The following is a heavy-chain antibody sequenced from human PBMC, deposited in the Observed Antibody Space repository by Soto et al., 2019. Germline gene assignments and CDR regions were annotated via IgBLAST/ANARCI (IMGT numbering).Heavy chain of an antibody. CDR1: GFTFSSYG. V-gene: IGHV3-30*18. D-gene: IGHD5-12*01. J-gene: IGHJ4*02. CDR3: ANDSEMATIPLFLPDY. CDR2: ISYDGSNK. Sequence: PGGSLRLSCAASGFTFSSYGMHWVRQAPGKGLEWVAVISYDGSNKYYADSVKGRFTISRDNSKNTLYLQMNSLRAEDTAVYYCANDSEMATIPLFLPDYWGQGTLVTVSS.